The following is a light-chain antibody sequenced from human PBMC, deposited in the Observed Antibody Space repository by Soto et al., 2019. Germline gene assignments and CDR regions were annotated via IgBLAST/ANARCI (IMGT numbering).Light chain of an antibody. CDR3: QQYHSVPIT. Sequence: DIVMTQSPESLAVSLGERATINCKSSQTILKTYDNQNYLAWYQHKAGQPPKLLFYWASTRESGVPDRFSGGGSGTDFTLTISSLQAEDVATYYCQQYHSVPITFGLGTKVEI. J-gene: IGKJ2*01. V-gene: IGKV4-1*01. CDR1: QTILKTYDNQNY. CDR2: WAS.